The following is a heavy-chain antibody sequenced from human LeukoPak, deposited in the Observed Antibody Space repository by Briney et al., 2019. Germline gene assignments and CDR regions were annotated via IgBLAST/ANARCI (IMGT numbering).Heavy chain of an antibody. D-gene: IGHD5-18*01. J-gene: IGHJ4*02. V-gene: IGHV4-38-2*02. CDR1: GYSISSGYY. CDR3: AKSSYSIFDY. CDR2: IYHSGST. Sequence: PSETLSLTCTVSGYSISSGYYWGWIRQPPGKGLEWIGSIYHSGSTYYNPSLKSRVTVSVDTSKNQFSLKLSSVTAADTAVYYCAKSSYSIFDYWGQGTLVTVSS.